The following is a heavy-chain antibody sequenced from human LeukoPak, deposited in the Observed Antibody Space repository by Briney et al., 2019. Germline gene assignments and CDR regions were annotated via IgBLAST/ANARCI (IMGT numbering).Heavy chain of an antibody. Sequence: ASAKVSCKASGYTFTGYYMHWVRQAPGQGLEWMGWINPNSGGTNYAQKFQGRVTMTRDTSISTAHMELSRLRSDDTAVYYCARAYRFGTGSYFDYWGQGTLVTVSS. D-gene: IGHD4-11*01. CDR1: GYTFTGYY. CDR3: ARAYRFGTGSYFDY. J-gene: IGHJ4*02. CDR2: INPNSGGT. V-gene: IGHV1-2*02.